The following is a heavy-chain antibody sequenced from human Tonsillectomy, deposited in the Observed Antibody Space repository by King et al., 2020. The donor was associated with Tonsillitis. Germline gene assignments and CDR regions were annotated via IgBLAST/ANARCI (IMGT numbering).Heavy chain of an antibody. CDR2: ISGAPTILATTRSTVM. D-gene: IGHD2-2*01. CDR1: GFRFMDYY. Sequence: VQLQESGGRLVEPGGSLRLSCSASGFRFMDYYMSWIRQAPGKGLEWVSLISGAPTILATTRSTVMYYGDSVKGRFIVSRDNTKNSLYLQMNSLRAEDHAVYYCVRVEEFQRLPISAVPVRYMDVWGKGTTVTVS. CDR3: VRVEEFQRLPISAVPVRYMDV. J-gene: IGHJ6*03. V-gene: IGHV3-11*01.